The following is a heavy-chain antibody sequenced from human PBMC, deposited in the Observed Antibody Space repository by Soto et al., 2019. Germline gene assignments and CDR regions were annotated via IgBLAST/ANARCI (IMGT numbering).Heavy chain of an antibody. CDR2: VSPNGDNK. CDR3: IRGFYGLDV. Sequence: GWSMGLSSSASGYSLWSSFMHWVRQAPGKGLEYVSGVSPNGDNKYYTDSVKGRFTISRDNSKNTLYLQMSSLRPEDTAVFYCIRGFYGLDVWGQGTTVTVSS. CDR1: GYSLWSSF. V-gene: IGHV3-64D*08. J-gene: IGHJ6*02.